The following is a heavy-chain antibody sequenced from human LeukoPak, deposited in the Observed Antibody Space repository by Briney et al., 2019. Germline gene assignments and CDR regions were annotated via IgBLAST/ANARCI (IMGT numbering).Heavy chain of an antibody. Sequence: SETLSLTCAVYGGSFSGYYWSWIRQPPGKGLEWIGEINHSGSTNYNPSLKSRVTISVDTSKNQFSLKLSSVAAADTAVYYCARGYYDSSGYYFDYWGQGTLVTVSS. CDR2: INHSGST. CDR3: ARGYYDSSGYYFDY. CDR1: GGSFSGYY. J-gene: IGHJ4*02. D-gene: IGHD3-22*01. V-gene: IGHV4-34*01.